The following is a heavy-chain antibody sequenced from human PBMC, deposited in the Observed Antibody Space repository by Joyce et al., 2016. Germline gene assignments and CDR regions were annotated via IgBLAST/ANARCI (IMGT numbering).Heavy chain of an antibody. CDR1: GYSFTSYW. CDR3: ARQTGIASAADPLDL. V-gene: IGHV5-10-1*03. D-gene: IGHD6-13*01. Sequence: EVQLVQSGAEVKKPGESLRISCKGSGYSFTSYWITWVRQMPGKGLEWMGRIDPSDSYAHHSPSFQGNVTISVDKSISTAYLQWNSLKASDTAIYYCARQTGIASAADPLDLWGQGTLLTVSS. CDR2: IDPSDSYA. J-gene: IGHJ5*02.